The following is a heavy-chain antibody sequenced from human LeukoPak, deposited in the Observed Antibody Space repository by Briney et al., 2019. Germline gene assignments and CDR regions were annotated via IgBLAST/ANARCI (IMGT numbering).Heavy chain of an antibody. V-gene: IGHV4-38-2*02. Sequence: SETLSLTCTVSGYSISSGYYWGWIRQPPGKGLEWIGVYHVGTTDYNPSPKSRVTISVDGSKNQMSLTLSSVAAEDTAVYYCVASNWELQGWFDPWGQGTLVTVSS. D-gene: IGHD1-7*01. CDR2: VYHVGTT. J-gene: IGHJ5*02. CDR1: GYSISSGYY. CDR3: VASNWELQGWFDP.